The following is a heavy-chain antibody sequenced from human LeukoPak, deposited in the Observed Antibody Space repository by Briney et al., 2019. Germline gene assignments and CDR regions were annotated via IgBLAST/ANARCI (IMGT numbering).Heavy chain of an antibody. V-gene: IGHV4-30-4*01. Sequence: PSQTLSLTCTVSGGSISSGDYYWRWIRQPPGKGLEWIGYIYYSGSTYYNPSLKSRVTISVDTSKNQFSLKLSSVTAADTAVYYCARDRKQPTYYDFWSGLYTDPIWYYYGMDVWGQGTTVTVSS. J-gene: IGHJ6*02. CDR2: IYYSGST. D-gene: IGHD3-3*01. CDR3: ARDRKQPTYYDFWSGLYTDPIWYYYGMDV. CDR1: GGSISSGDYY.